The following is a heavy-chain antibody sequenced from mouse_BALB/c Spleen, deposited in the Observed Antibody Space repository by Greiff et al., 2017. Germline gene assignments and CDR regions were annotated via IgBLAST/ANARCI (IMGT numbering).Heavy chain of an antibody. J-gene: IGHJ4*01. CDR3: ARASTVVATPWAMDY. Sequence: EVKLQESGPGLVKPSQSLSLTCTVTGYSITSDYAWNWIRQFPGNKLEWMGYISYSGSTSYNPSLKSRISITPDTSKNQFFLQLNSVTTEDTATYYCARASTVVATPWAMDYWGQGTSVTVSS. V-gene: IGHV3-2*02. D-gene: IGHD1-1*01. CDR2: ISYSGST. CDR1: GYSITSDYA.